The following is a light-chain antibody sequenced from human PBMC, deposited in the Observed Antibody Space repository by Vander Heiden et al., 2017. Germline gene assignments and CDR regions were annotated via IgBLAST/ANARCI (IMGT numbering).Light chain of an antibody. J-gene: IGLJ2*01. CDR1: TIGSKS. CDR3: QVWDSSSDPVV. Sequence: SYVLTPPTQLSVAPGPTARITCWGNTIGSKSVHWYQQNPGQAPVLVVYDDRDGPSGIPERFSGSNSGNTATLTISRVEAGDEADYYCQVWDSSSDPVVFGGGTKLTVL. V-gene: IGLV3-21*02. CDR2: DDR.